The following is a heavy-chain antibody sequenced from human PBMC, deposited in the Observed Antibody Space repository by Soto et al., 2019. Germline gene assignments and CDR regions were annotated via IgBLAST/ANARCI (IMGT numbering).Heavy chain of an antibody. CDR2: INPSDDAT. D-gene: IGHD3-22*01. Sequence: ASVKVSCKASGYTFTRYYMHWVRQAPGQGLEWMGIINPSDDATSYAEKFQGRLTMTKDTSTSTVYMEMRSLRSEDTAVYYCARDLTREGDYYDRSGYYLDYWGQGTLVTVSS. J-gene: IGHJ4*02. V-gene: IGHV1-46*01. CDR3: ARDLTREGDYYDRSGYYLDY. CDR1: GYTFTRYY.